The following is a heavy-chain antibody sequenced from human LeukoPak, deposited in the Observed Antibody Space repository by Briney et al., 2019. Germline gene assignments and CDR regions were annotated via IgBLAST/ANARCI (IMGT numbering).Heavy chain of an antibody. CDR1: GFTFSRYW. D-gene: IGHD6-25*01. V-gene: IGHV3-7*05. J-gene: IGHJ4*02. CDR2: MKEDGSMK. CDR3: ARQGAALDY. Sequence: PGGSLRLSCAASGFTFSRYWMSWVRQAPGKGLEWVANMKEDGSMKYFLYSVKGRFTISRDNAKNSLYLDMNSLRAEDSALYYCARQGAALDYWGQGNLVTVSS.